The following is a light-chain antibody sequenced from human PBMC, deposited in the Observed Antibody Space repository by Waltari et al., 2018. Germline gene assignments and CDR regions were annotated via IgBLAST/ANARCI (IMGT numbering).Light chain of an antibody. CDR3: CSYAGSSTYV. CDR1: SSDVGSNNI. V-gene: IGLV2-23*01. Sequence: QSALTQPASVSGSPGPSITISCTGTSSDVGSNNIVSWYQQHPGKAPKLMIYEGSKRPSGVSNRFSGSKSGNTASLTISGLQAEDEADYYCCSYAGSSTYVFGTGTKVTVL. CDR2: EGS. J-gene: IGLJ1*01.